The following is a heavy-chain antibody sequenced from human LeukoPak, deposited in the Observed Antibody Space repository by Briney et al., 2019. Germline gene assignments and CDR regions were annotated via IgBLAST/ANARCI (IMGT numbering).Heavy chain of an antibody. D-gene: IGHD3-10*01. Sequence: GASVKVSCKASGYTFTNNYLHWVRQAPGQGLEWMGMIYPRDGSTSYAQNFQGRVTVTRDTSTTTVHMELRGLRSEDTAVYYCARGRGVINYWGQGTLVTVSS. CDR1: GYTFTNNY. CDR2: IYPRDGST. V-gene: IGHV1-46*01. CDR3: ARGRGVINY. J-gene: IGHJ4*02.